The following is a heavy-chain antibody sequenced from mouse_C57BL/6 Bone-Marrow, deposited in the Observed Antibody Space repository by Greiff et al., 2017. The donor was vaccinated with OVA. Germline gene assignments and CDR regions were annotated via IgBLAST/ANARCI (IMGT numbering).Heavy chain of an antibody. Sequence: VQLQQSGAELVRPGASVKLSCTASGFNIKDDYMHWVKQRPEQGLEWIGWIDPENGDTEYASKFQGKATITADTSSNTAYLQLSSLTSEDTAVYYCTGYDYGASWFAYWGQGTLVTVSA. CDR2: IDPENGDT. CDR1: GFNIKDDY. D-gene: IGHD2-4*01. J-gene: IGHJ3*01. CDR3: TGYDYGASWFAY. V-gene: IGHV14-4*01.